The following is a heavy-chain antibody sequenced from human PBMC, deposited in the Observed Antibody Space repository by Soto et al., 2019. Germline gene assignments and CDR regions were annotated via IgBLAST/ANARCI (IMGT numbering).Heavy chain of an antibody. CDR2: IYYSGST. J-gene: IGHJ6*03. V-gene: IGHV4-31*03. Sequence: SETLSLTCTVSGGSISSGGYYWSWIRQHPGKGLEWIGYIYYSGSTYYNPSLKSRVTISVDTSKNQFSLKLSSVTAADTAVYYCARWGTMVRGAYYYYYYMDVWGKGTTVTVSS. CDR3: ARWGTMVRGAYYYYYYMDV. CDR1: GGSISSGGYY. D-gene: IGHD3-10*01.